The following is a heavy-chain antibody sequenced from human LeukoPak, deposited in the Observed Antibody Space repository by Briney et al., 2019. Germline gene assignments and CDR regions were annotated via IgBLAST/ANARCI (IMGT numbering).Heavy chain of an antibody. D-gene: IGHD2-2*01. CDR3: AKRVDCSTTSCPPDYYYGMGV. CDR1: GFTFSTYG. V-gene: IGHV3-30*02. Sequence: PGGSLRLSCAASGFTFSTYGMHWVRQAPGKGLGWVAFIRFDGSDKYYADSVKGRFTISRDSSRNTLYLQMNSLRAEDKAVYYCAKRVDCSTTSCPPDYYYGMGVWGQGTTVTVSS. CDR2: IRFDGSDK. J-gene: IGHJ6*02.